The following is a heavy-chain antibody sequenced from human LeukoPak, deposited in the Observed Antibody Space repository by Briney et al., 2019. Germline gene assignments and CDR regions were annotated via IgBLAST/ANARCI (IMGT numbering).Heavy chain of an antibody. CDR2: IKQDGSEK. CDR1: GFTFSSYW. J-gene: IGHJ4*02. Sequence: GGSLRLSCAASGFTFSSYWMSWVRQAPGKGLEWVANIKQDGSEKYYVDSVKGRFTISRDNAKNSLYLQMNSLRAEDTAVYYCAKPPGHDYYDSSGVFDYWGQGTLVTVSS. CDR3: AKPPGHDYYDSSGVFDY. D-gene: IGHD3-22*01. V-gene: IGHV3-7*01.